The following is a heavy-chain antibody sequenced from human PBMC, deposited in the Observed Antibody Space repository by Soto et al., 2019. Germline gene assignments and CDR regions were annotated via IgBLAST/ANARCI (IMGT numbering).Heavy chain of an antibody. D-gene: IGHD7-27*01. Sequence: SETLSLTCAVSGGSISSGGYSWSWIRQPPGKGLEWIGYIYHGSTYYNPSLKSRVTISVDRSKNQFSLKLSSVTAADTAVYYCARPGRDWGSLEYWGQGTRVTVSS. CDR3: ARPGRDWGSLEY. V-gene: IGHV4-30-2*01. J-gene: IGHJ4*02. CDR2: IYHGST. CDR1: GGSISSGGYS.